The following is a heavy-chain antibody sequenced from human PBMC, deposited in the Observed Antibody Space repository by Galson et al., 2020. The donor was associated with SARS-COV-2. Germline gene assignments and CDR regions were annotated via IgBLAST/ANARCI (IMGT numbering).Heavy chain of an antibody. CDR3: ARDWSTSRRGAFEI. Sequence: ASVKVSCKSSGYTFNTYSISWVRQAPGQGLEWMGWISPNSGNTYYSQKFQGRVTLTRDKFTSTVYMDLRGLTSDDTAVYYCARDWSTSRRGAFEIWGQGTQVTVSS. CDR2: ISPNSGNT. J-gene: IGHJ3*02. CDR1: GYTFNTYS. V-gene: IGHV1-18*01. D-gene: IGHD3-3*01.